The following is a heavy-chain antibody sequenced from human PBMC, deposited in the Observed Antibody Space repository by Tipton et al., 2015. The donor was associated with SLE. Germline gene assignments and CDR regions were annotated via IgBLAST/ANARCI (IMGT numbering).Heavy chain of an antibody. V-gene: IGHV4-31*03. CDR2: IYYSGST. CDR1: GGSISSGGYY. CDR3: ARGSDWVQGVKGSFDI. J-gene: IGHJ3*02. Sequence: TLSLTCTVSGGSISSGGYYWSWVRQLPGKGLEWIGYIYYSGSTYYNPSLKGRLTISLDTSKNQFSLKLSSLTAADTAVYYCARGSDWVQGVKGSFDIWGQGAMVTVSS. D-gene: IGHD3-10*01.